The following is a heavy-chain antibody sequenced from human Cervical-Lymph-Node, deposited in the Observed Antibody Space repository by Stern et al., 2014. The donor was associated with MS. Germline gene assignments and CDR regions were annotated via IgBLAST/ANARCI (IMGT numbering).Heavy chain of an antibody. J-gene: IGHJ2*01. Sequence: QLQLQESGPGLVKPSETLSLTCTVSRYSINSDYYWGWIRQPPGKGLEWIGSIYHSGSTYYNSSLKSRVTISVATPKNQVSLKLSSVTAADTAVYYCARARAIAVAFDLWGRGTLVTVSS. D-gene: IGHD6-19*01. CDR1: RYSINSDYY. V-gene: IGHV4-38-2*02. CDR3: ARARAIAVAFDL. CDR2: IYHSGST.